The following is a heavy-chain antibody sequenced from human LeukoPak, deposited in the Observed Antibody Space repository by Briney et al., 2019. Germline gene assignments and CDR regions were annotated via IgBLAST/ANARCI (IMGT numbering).Heavy chain of an antibody. CDR1: GFTFSDYY. CDR2: ISSSGTTI. Sequence: PGGSLRLSCAASGFTFSDYYMSWIRQPPGKGLEWVSYISSSGTTIYYADSVRGRFTVSRDNAKDSLYLQMDSLSAEDTAVYYCASLRGVNRWGQGTLVTVSS. J-gene: IGHJ4*02. CDR3: ASLRGVNR. V-gene: IGHV3-11*01. D-gene: IGHD3-10*01.